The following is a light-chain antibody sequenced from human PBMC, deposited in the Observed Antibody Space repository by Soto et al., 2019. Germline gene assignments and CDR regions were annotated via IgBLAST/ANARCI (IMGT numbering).Light chain of an antibody. J-gene: IGKJ2*01. Sequence: DIQMTQSPSSLSASVGNKVTITCLASQSTGTYINWYQQRPGKAPMLLIYATSRLQSGVPSKFSGSGSGTDFTLTISSLQPEDFATYYCQQGYSIPYTFGQGNKLEIQ. V-gene: IGKV1-39*01. CDR2: ATS. CDR3: QQGYSIPYT. CDR1: QSTGTY.